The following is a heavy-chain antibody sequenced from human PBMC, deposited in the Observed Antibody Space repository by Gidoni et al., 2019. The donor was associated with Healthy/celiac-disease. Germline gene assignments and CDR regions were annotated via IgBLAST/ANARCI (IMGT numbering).Heavy chain of an antibody. Sequence: EVQLVESGGGLVKPGGSLRLSCAASGFTFSNAWMSWVRQAPGKGLEWVGRIKSKTDGGTTDYAAPVKGRFTISRDDSKNTLYLQMNSLKTEDTAVYYCTTTRSPYQLPTRSNYYYYYGMDVWGQGTTVTVSS. J-gene: IGHJ6*02. CDR3: TTTRSPYQLPTRSNYYYYYGMDV. V-gene: IGHV3-15*01. CDR2: IKSKTDGGTT. CDR1: GFTFSNAW. D-gene: IGHD2-2*01.